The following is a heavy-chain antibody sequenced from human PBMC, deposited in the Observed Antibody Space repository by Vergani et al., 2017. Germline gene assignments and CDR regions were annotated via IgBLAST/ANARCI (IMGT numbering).Heavy chain of an antibody. V-gene: IGHV3-30-3*01. CDR3: ASSWGSGSYSQDAFDS. D-gene: IGHD3-10*01. CDR2: ISYDGSNK. CDR1: GFTFSSYA. J-gene: IGHJ3*02. Sequence: QVQLVESGGGVVQPGRSLRLSCAASGFTFSSYAMHWVRQAPGKGLEWVAVISYDGSNKYYADSVKGRFTISRDNSKNTLYLQMNSLRAADTAVYYCASSWGSGSYSQDAFDSWGQGTMVTVSS.